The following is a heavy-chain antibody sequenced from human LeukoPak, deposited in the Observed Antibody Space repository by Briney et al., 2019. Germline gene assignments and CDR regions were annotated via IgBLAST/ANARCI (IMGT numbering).Heavy chain of an antibody. CDR1: GFTFSSYS. V-gene: IGHV3-48*01. CDR3: ARDDNWNDVAPPCDY. Sequence: QTGGSLRLSCAASGFTFSSYSMNWVRQAPGKGLEWVSYISSSSSTIYYADSVKGRFTISRDNAKNSLYLQMNSLRAEDTAVYYCARDDNWNDVAPPCDYWGQGTLVTVSS. D-gene: IGHD1-20*01. J-gene: IGHJ4*02. CDR2: ISSSSSTI.